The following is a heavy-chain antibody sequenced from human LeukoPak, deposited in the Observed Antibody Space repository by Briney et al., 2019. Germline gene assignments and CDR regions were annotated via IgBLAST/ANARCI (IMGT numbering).Heavy chain of an antibody. Sequence: GGSLRLSCAASGFTFSSYAMSWVRQAPGKGLEWVSAISGSGGSTYYADSVKGRFTMSRDNSKNTLYLQMNSLRAEDTAVYYCARTNELGYCSSTSCYTVFYMDVWGKGTTVTVSS. CDR3: ARTNELGYCSSTSCYTVFYMDV. D-gene: IGHD2-2*02. J-gene: IGHJ6*03. CDR2: ISGSGGST. CDR1: GFTFSSYA. V-gene: IGHV3-23*01.